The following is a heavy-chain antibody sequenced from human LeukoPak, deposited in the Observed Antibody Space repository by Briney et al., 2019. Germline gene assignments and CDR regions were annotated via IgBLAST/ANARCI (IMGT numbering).Heavy chain of an antibody. J-gene: IGHJ4*02. Sequence: PGGSLRLSCAASGFTFSSYAMHWVRQAPGKGLEWVAVISYDGSNKYYADSVKGRFTISRDNSKNTLYLQMNSLRAEDTAVYYCARPVGGYCEYWGQGTLVTASS. CDR3: ARPVGGYCEY. D-gene: IGHD3-16*01. V-gene: IGHV3-30-3*01. CDR1: GFTFSSYA. CDR2: ISYDGSNK.